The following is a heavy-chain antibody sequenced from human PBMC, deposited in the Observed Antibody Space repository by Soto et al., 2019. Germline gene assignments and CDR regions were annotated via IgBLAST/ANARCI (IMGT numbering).Heavy chain of an antibody. CDR2: ISDSGDRT. CDR1: GFTLSMSA. CDR3: AKDRGIIAKAGDAFDV. J-gene: IGHJ3*01. Sequence: PGGSLRLSCASSGFTLSMSAVNWVRQAPGKGLEWVSYISDSGDRTYYADSVKGRFTISRDRSKNTVSLQMDSLRAEDTAVYYCAKDRGIIAKAGDAFDVRGQGTKVTVSS. V-gene: IGHV3-23*01. D-gene: IGHD6-25*01.